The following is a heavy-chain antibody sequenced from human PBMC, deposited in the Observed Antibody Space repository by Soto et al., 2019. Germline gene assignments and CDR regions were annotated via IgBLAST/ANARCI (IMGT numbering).Heavy chain of an antibody. V-gene: IGHV1-3*01. Sequence: QVQLVQSGTEVKKPGASVKVSCKASGYTFTSYGIHWVRQAPGQRLEWMGWINAANGDTKYSPKFQGRVTITRDTSASTAYMELSSLRSEDTAVYYCARDRIFVEMATIRGGMDVWGQGTTVTVSS. CDR1: GYTFTSYG. CDR3: ARDRIFVEMATIRGGMDV. D-gene: IGHD5-12*01. CDR2: INAANGDT. J-gene: IGHJ6*02.